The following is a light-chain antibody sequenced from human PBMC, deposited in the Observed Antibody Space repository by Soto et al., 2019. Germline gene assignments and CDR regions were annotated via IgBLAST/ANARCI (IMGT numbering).Light chain of an antibody. J-gene: IGLJ1*01. Sequence: QSVLTQPPSVSGSPGQSITISCTGTSSDVGSYNLVSWYQQHPGKAPKLMIYEVSKRPSGVSNRFSGSKSGNTASLTISGLQAGDEADYYCCLYAGSSAYVFGTGTKVTVL. CDR2: EVS. V-gene: IGLV2-23*02. CDR1: SSDVGSYNL. CDR3: CLYAGSSAYV.